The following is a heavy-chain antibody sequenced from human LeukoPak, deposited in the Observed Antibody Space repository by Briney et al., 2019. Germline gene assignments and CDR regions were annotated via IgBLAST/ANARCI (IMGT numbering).Heavy chain of an antibody. D-gene: IGHD3-10*01. CDR2: INPNSGGT. V-gene: IGHV1-2*02. CDR3: ARVPLDVLLWFGEFPFDY. CDR1: GYTFNDDY. Sequence: ASVKVSCKASGYTFNDDYMHWVRQAPGQGLEWMGWINPNSGGTHYRQNFQGRVTMTRDTSISTAYMELSRLRSDDTAVYYCARVPLDVLLWFGEFPFDYWGQGTLVTVSS. J-gene: IGHJ4*02.